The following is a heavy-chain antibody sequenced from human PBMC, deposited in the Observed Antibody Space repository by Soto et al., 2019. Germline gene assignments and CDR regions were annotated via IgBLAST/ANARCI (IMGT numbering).Heavy chain of an antibody. CDR3: ARDIVVVPAAIGGYYYYGMDV. V-gene: IGHV4-30-4*01. J-gene: IGHJ6*02. CDR1: GGSISSGDYY. Sequence: SETLSLTCTVSGGSISSGDYYWSWIRQPPGKGLEWIGYIYYSGSTYYNPSLKSRVTISVDTSKNQFSLKLSSVTAADTAVYYCARDIVVVPAAIGGYYYYGMDVWGQGTTVTSP. D-gene: IGHD2-2*02. CDR2: IYYSGST.